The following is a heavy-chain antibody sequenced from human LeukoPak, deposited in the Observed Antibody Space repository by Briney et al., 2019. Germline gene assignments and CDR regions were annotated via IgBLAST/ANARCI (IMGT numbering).Heavy chain of an antibody. CDR1: GYTFTNYG. V-gene: IGHV1-18*01. CDR2: ISAYNGNT. CDR3: ARDLGSGIAEPFDH. Sequence: ASVKVSCKASGYTFTNYGISWVRQAPGQGLEWMGWISAYNGNTNYAQKLQGRVTVTTDTSTSTAYMELRSLRSDDTAVYYCARDLGSGIAEPFDHWGQGTLVTVSS. D-gene: IGHD6-13*01. J-gene: IGHJ4*02.